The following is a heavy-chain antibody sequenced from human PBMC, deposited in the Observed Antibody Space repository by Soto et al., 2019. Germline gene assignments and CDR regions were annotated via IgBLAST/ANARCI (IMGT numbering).Heavy chain of an antibody. CDR1: GGSISSHY. CDR2: IYYSGFT. J-gene: IGHJ4*02. V-gene: IGHV4-59*11. CDR3: ARDPNCSGYVDY. D-gene: IGHD2-15*01. Sequence: SETLSLTCTVSGGSISSHYWSWIRQPPGKGLEWIGYIYYSGFTDYNPSLKSRVTISEDTSKNQFSLRLTSVTAADTDVYHFARDPNCSGYVDYWGQGILVTVSS.